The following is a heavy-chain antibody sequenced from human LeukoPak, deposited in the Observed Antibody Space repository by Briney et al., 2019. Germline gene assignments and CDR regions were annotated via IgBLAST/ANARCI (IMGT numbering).Heavy chain of an antibody. CDR1: GASINSSTYF. D-gene: IGHD2/OR15-2a*01. CDR3: ARGVPSMPSLDF. V-gene: IGHV3-11*01. CDR2: INGRGDAP. J-gene: IGHJ4*02. Sequence: LSLTCAVSGASINSSTYFWGWVRQAPGKGLEWISYINGRGDAPQYGNSVKGRFTIYRDNAKNSLHLQINSLRVDDTAVYYCARGVPSMPSLDFWGQGTLVTVSS.